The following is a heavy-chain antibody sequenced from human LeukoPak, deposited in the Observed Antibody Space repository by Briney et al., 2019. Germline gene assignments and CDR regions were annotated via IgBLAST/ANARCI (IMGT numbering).Heavy chain of an antibody. CDR1: GYSISSGYY. Sequence: SETLSLTCTVSGYSISSGYYWGWIRQPPGKGLEWIGSIYHSGSTYYNPSLKSRVTISVDTSKNPFSLKLSSVTAADTAVYYCARGRFRGSYLDYWGQGTLVTVSS. J-gene: IGHJ4*02. CDR2: IYHSGST. CDR3: ARGRFRGSYLDY. V-gene: IGHV4-38-2*02. D-gene: IGHD1-26*01.